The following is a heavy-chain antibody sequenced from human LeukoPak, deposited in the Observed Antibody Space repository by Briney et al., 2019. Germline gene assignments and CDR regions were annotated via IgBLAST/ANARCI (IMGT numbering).Heavy chain of an antibody. D-gene: IGHD6-19*01. CDR3: ARGPRSSGWYSDAFDI. V-gene: IGHV1-2*02. CDR2: INPNSGGT. CDR1: GYTFTGYY. J-gene: IGHJ3*02. Sequence: ASVKVSCKASGYTFTGYYMHWVRQAPGQGLEWMGWINPNSGGTNYAQKLQGRVTMTTDTSTSTAYMELRSLRSDDTAVYYCARGPRSSGWYSDAFDIWGQGTMVTVSS.